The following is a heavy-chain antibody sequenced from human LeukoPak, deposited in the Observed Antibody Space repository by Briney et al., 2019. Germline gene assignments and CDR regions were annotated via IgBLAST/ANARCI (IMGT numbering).Heavy chain of an antibody. J-gene: IGHJ6*03. V-gene: IGHV4-39*07. D-gene: IGHD3-10*01. CDR1: GGSISSGRHY. CDR3: MRVPVVRGVIMGNYYVDV. Sequence: PSETLSLTCTVSGGSISSGRHYWGWIRQPPGKGLEWIGIFSYTGSTDYDPSLKRRVTISVDTSKNQFSLKLSSVTAADTAVYYCMRVPVVRGVIMGNYYVDVWGKGTTVTVSS. CDR2: FSYTGST.